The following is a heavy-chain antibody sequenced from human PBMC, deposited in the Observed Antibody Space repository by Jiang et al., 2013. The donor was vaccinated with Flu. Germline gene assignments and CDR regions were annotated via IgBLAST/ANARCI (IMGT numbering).Heavy chain of an antibody. J-gene: IGHJ4*02. CDR1: GGSISSGGYS. V-gene: IGHV4-30-2*01. D-gene: IGHD3-22*01. CDR2: IYHSGST. Sequence: GPGLVKPSQTLSLTCAVSGGSISSGGYSWSWIRQPPGKGLEWIGYIYHSGSTYYNPSLKSRVTISVDRSKNQFSLKLSSVTAADTAVYYCARGYDSSGYTDYFDYWGQGTLVTVSS. CDR3: ARGYDSSGYTDYFDY.